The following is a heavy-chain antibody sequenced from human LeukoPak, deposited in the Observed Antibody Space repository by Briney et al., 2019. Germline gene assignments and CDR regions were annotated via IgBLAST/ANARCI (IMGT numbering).Heavy chain of an antibody. CDR1: GYSISSGYY. V-gene: IGHV4-38-2*02. J-gene: IGHJ4*02. D-gene: IGHD2-2*01. Sequence: SETLSLTCAVSGYSISSGYYWGWIRQPPGKGLEWIGSIYHSGSTYYNPSLKSRVTISVDTSKNQFSLKLSSVTAADTAVYYCARERVVPAAMVDYWGQGTLVTVSS. CDR3: ARERVVPAAMVDY. CDR2: IYHSGST.